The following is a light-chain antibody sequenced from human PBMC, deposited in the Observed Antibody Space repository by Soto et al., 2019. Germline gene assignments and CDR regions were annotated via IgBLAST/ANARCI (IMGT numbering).Light chain of an antibody. CDR3: QQYGSSWGT. Sequence: EIVLTQSPGTLSLSPLEIATLSFMASQSVSSSYLAWYQQKPGQAPRLLIYGASSRATGIPDRFSGSGSGTDFTLTISRLEPEDFAVYYCQQYGSSWGTFGQGTKVDIK. V-gene: IGKV3-20*01. CDR1: QSVSSSY. CDR2: GAS. J-gene: IGKJ1*01.